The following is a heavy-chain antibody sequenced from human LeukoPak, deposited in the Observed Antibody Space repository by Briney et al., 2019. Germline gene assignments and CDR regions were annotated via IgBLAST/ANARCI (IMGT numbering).Heavy chain of an antibody. Sequence: SETLSLTCTVSGGSISSYYWSWIRQPPGKGLEWIGYIYYSGSTNYNPSLKSRATISVDTSKNQFSLKLSSVTAADTAVYYCARGLNDSSGYYYVLFDYWGQGTLVTVSS. CDR2: IYYSGST. J-gene: IGHJ4*02. D-gene: IGHD3-22*01. V-gene: IGHV4-59*12. CDR1: GGSISSYY. CDR3: ARGLNDSSGYYYVLFDY.